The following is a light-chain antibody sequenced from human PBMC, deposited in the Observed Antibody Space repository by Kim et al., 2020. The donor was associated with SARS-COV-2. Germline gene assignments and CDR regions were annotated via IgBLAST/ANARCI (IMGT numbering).Light chain of an antibody. V-gene: IGLV2-11*03. CDR1: SSDVGGYNY. CDR2: DVI. CDR3: CSYAGTHTVV. Sequence: GQSGTISCTGTSSDVGGYNYVSWYQQHPGKAPRLMMFDVIKRPSGVPDRFSGSKSGNTASLTISGLQVEDEADYYCCSYAGTHTVVFGGGTQLTVL. J-gene: IGLJ2*01.